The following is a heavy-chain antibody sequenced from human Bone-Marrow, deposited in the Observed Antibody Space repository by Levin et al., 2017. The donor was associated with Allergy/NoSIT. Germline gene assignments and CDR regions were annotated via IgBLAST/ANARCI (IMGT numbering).Heavy chain of an antibody. CDR3: AKWNYDSSGYYYYYYYYGMDV. CDR2: ISGSGGST. V-gene: IGHV3-23*01. D-gene: IGHD3-22*01. Sequence: PGGSLRLSCAASGFTFSSYAMSWVRQAPGKGLEWVSAISGSGGSTYYADSVKGRFTISRDNSKNTLYLQMNSLRAEDTAVYYCAKWNYDSSGYYYYYYYYGMDVWGQGTTVTVSS. CDR1: GFTFSSYA. J-gene: IGHJ6*02.